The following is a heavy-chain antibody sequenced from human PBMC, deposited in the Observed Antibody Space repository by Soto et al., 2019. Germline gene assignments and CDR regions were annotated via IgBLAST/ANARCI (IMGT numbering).Heavy chain of an antibody. J-gene: IGHJ3*02. CDR2: IDPSDSYT. CDR3: ASQSYCGGDCYPDAFDI. Sequence: GEALKISCKGSVYSFTSYWISWVRQMPGKGLEWMGRIDPSDSYTNYSPSFQGHVTISADKSISTAYLQWSSLKASDTAMYYCASQSYCGGDCYPDAFDIWGQGTMVTV. V-gene: IGHV5-10-1*01. CDR1: VYSFTSYW. D-gene: IGHD2-21*02.